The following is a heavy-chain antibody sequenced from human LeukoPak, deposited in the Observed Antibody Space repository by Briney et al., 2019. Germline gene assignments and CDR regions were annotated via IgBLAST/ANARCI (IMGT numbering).Heavy chain of an antibody. CDR2: IYPGDSDR. V-gene: IGHV5-51*01. CDR3: ARHAHFSSTSWFDS. Sequence: GESLKISCKGSGYKFSTHWIVWVRQTPGKGLEWMGIIYPGDSDRRYSPSFRGQVTISADESLDTAYLQWRSLKASDTATYYCARHAHFSSTSWFDSWGQGTLVTVSS. CDR1: GYKFSTHW. J-gene: IGHJ5*01. D-gene: IGHD2-2*01.